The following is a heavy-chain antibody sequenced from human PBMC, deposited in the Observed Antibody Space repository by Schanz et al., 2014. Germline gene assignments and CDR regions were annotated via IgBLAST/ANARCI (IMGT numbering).Heavy chain of an antibody. CDR1: GGTFNSYT. CDR3: ARAPTAYCSDTSCLGTPFDY. J-gene: IGHJ4*02. V-gene: IGHV1-69*02. D-gene: IGHD2-2*01. CDR2: IIPILGIA. Sequence: QVQLVQSGAEVKKPGASVKVSCKASGGTFNSYTINWVRQAPGQGLEWMGRIIPILGIANYAQKFQDRVTVTRDTSRSTVYMELSSLRSEDTAVYYCARAPTAYCSDTSCLGTPFDYWGQGTLVTVSS.